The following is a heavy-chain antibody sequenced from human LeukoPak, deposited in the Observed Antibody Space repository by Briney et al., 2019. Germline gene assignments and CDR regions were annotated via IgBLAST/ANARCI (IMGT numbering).Heavy chain of an antibody. V-gene: IGHV3-64*01. Sequence: PGGSLRLSCAASGFTFSSYAFHWVRQAPGKGLEYVSAISSNGGRTYYANSVKGRFTISRDNSKNTLYLQMGRLRAEDMAVYYCARDFLVGATAFDIWGQGTMVTVYS. D-gene: IGHD1-26*01. CDR2: ISSNGGRT. J-gene: IGHJ3*02. CDR3: ARDFLVGATAFDI. CDR1: GFTFSSYA.